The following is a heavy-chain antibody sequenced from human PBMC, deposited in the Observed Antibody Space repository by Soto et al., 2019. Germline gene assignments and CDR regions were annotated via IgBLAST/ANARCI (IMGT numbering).Heavy chain of an antibody. CDR1: GFTFSSYA. CDR3: AKGYNDYVSSPYDY. CDR2: ISGSGGST. V-gene: IGHV3-23*01. D-gene: IGHD3-16*01. Sequence: EVQLLESGGGLVQPGGSLRLSCAASGFTFSSYAMSWVRQPPGKGLEWVSAISGSGGSTYYADSVKGRFTISRDNSKNTLYLQMNSLRAEDTAVYYCAKGYNDYVSSPYDYWGQGTLVTVSS. J-gene: IGHJ4*02.